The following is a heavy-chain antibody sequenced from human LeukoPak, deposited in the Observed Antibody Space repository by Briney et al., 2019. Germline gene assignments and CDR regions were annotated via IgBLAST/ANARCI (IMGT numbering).Heavy chain of an antibody. CDR1: GYTFIANY. J-gene: IGHJ4*02. D-gene: IGHD2-21*02. Sequence: GASVKVSCKASGYTFIANYLQGVRQAPGLGPEWLGWMHVGNGNTRYAPKFQGRVTLSRDPSINTAYMELSSLRSDDTAVYYCARVVSYCEGGDCYSFDFWGQGTLVTVSS. CDR3: ARVVSYCEGGDCYSFDF. CDR2: MHVGNGNT. V-gene: IGHV1-2*02.